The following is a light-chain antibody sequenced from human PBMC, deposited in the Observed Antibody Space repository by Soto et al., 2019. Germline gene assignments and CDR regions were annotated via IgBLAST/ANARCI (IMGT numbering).Light chain of an antibody. CDR3: SSYASSTAYV. CDR1: RSDVGGYNY. V-gene: IGLV2-14*01. CDR2: EVS. Sequence: QSVLTQPASVSGSPGQSIAISCTGTRSDVGGYNYVSWYQLHPGKAPKLMVYEVSYRPSGVSSRFSGSKSANTASLTISGLQAEDEADYYCSSYASSTAYVFGTGTKVTVL. J-gene: IGLJ1*01.